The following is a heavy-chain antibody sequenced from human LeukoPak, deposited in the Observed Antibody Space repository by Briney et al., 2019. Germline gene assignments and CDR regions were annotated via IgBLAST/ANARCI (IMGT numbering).Heavy chain of an antibody. CDR1: GFTFNIYA. V-gene: IGHV3-23*01. J-gene: IGHJ5*02. D-gene: IGHD2-15*01. Sequence: GGSLRLSCAASGFTFNIYAMNWVRQAPGKGLEWVSVISNSGGGTYYADSVKGRFTISRDNSKNTLYLQMNSLRAEDTAVYYCAKGLRSGQTAWGQGTLVTVSS. CDR3: AKGLRSGQTA. CDR2: ISNSGGGT.